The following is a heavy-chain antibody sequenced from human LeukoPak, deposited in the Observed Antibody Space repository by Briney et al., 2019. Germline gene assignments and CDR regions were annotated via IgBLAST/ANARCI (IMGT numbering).Heavy chain of an antibody. CDR3: AREGPETYYFDF. J-gene: IGHJ4*02. D-gene: IGHD2-21*01. CDR2: IRPSGST. Sequence: ASLKVSCKASGYTFTSYYMHWVRQAPGQGLEYMGIIRPSGSTAYPQKFQGRVTMSRDTSTSTVHMELSSLTSEDTAVYYCAREGPETYYFDFWGQGILVSVSS. CDR1: GYTFTSYY. V-gene: IGHV1-46*01.